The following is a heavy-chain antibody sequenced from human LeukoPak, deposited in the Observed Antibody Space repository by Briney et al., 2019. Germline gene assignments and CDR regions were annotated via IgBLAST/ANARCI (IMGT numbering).Heavy chain of an antibody. Sequence: GGPLRLSCAASGFTVSSNYMSWVRQAPGKGLEWVSVIYSGGSTYYADSVKGRFTISRDNSKNTLYLQMNSLRAEDTAVYYCVREDYYGSGSYDYWGQGTLVTVSS. J-gene: IGHJ4*02. CDR1: GFTVSSNY. D-gene: IGHD3-10*01. CDR3: VREDYYGSGSYDY. V-gene: IGHV3-66*01. CDR2: IYSGGST.